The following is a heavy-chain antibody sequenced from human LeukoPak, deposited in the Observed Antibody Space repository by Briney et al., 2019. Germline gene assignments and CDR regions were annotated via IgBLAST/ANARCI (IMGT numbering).Heavy chain of an antibody. D-gene: IGHD3-22*01. V-gene: IGHV3-30*18. Sequence: GGSLRLSCAASGLTFSNYGIHWVRQAPGKGLEWVAVISYDGSNKYYADSVKGRFTISRDNSKNTLYLQMNSLRAEDTAVCYCAKEGYYYDSSGYNYYYGMDVWGQGTTVTVSS. CDR2: ISYDGSNK. CDR3: AKEGYYYDSSGYNYYYGMDV. CDR1: GLTFSNYG. J-gene: IGHJ6*02.